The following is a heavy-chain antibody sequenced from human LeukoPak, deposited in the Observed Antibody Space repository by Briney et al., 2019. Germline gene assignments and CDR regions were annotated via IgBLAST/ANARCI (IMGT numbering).Heavy chain of an antibody. D-gene: IGHD6-13*01. CDR2: IYYSGST. V-gene: IGHV4-39*01. J-gene: IGHJ4*02. Sequence: SETLSLTCTVSGGSISSSSYYWGWIRQPPGKGLEWIGSIYYSGSTYYNPSLKGRVTISVDTSKNQFSLKLSSVTAADTAVYYCARSLPAAEDYWGQGTLVTVSS. CDR3: ARSLPAAEDY. CDR1: GGSISSSSYY.